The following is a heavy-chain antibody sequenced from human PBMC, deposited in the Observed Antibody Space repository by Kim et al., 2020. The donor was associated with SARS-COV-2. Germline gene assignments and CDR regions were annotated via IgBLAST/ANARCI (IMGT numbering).Heavy chain of an antibody. Sequence: SVKGRFTISRDNSKNTLYLQMNSLRAEDTAVYYCARESYDCSGYSLGFDYWGQGTLVTVSS. J-gene: IGHJ4*02. V-gene: IGHV3-30*07. CDR3: ARESYDCSGYSLGFDY. D-gene: IGHD3-22*01.